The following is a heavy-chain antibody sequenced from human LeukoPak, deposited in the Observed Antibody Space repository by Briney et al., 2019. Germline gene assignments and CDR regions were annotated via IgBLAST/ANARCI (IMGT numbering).Heavy chain of an antibody. CDR3: ARGPHFYYDSSGYYLDY. J-gene: IGHJ4*02. CDR2: INPNSGGT. CDR1: GYTFTGYY. Sequence: ASVKVSCKASGYTFTGYYMHWVRQAPGQGLEWMGWINPNSGGTNYAQKFQGRVTMTRDTSVSTAYMELSRLRSDDTAVYYCARGPHFYYDSSGYYLDYWGQGTLVTVSS. D-gene: IGHD3-22*01. V-gene: IGHV1-2*02.